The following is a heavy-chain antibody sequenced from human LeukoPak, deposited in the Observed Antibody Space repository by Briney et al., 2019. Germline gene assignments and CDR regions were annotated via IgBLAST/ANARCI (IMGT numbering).Heavy chain of an antibody. D-gene: IGHD1-26*01. Sequence: PGGSLRLSCAASGFTFSSYSMNWVRQAPGKGLEWVSSISSSSSYIYYADSVKGRFTISRDNAKNSLYLQMNSLRAEDTAVYYCAREGLSGGATNYWGQGTLVTVSS. CDR1: GFTFSSYS. J-gene: IGHJ4*02. CDR2: ISSSSSYI. CDR3: AREGLSGGATNY. V-gene: IGHV3-21*01.